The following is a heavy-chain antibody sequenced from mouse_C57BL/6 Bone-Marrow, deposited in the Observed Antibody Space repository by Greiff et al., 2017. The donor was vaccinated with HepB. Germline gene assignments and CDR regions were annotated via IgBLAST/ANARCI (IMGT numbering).Heavy chain of an antibody. CDR2: IYPGSGST. J-gene: IGHJ2*01. D-gene: IGHD1-1*01. V-gene: IGHV1-55*01. Sequence: QVQLQQPGAELVKPGASVKMSCKASGYTFTSYWITWVKQRPGQGLEWIGDIYPGSGSTNYNEKFKSKATLTVDTSSSTAYMQLSSLTSEDSAVYYCARVIYYYCSSHLCYWGQGTTLTVSS. CDR1: GYTFTSYW. CDR3: ARVIYYYCSSHLCY.